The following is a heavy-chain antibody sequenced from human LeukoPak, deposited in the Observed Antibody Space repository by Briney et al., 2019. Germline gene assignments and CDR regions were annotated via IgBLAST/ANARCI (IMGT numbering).Heavy chain of an antibody. CDR1: GYTFTSYG. CDR3: ARAPAGIVVVVAAILNLDY. D-gene: IGHD2-15*01. J-gene: IGHJ4*02. CDR2: ISAYNGNT. Sequence: GASVKVSCKASGYTFTSYGISWVRQAPGQGLEWMGWISAYNGNTNYAQKLQGRVTMTTDTSTSTAYMELRSLRSDDTAVYYCARAPAGIVVVVAAILNLDYWGQGTLVTVSS. V-gene: IGHV1-18*01.